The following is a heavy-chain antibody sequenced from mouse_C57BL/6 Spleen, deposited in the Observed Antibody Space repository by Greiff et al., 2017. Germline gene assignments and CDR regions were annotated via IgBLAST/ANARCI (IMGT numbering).Heavy chain of an antibody. D-gene: IGHD1-1*01. V-gene: IGHV5-16*01. CDR1: GFTFSDYY. CDR3: ARVAYGSSYVAWFAY. CDR2: INYDGSST. Sequence: EVQLQESEGGLVQPGSSMKLSCTASGFTFSDYYMAWVRQVPEKGLEWVANINYDGSSTYSLDSLKSRFIISRDNAKNILYLQLVSLKSEDTATYDCARVAYGSSYVAWFAYWGQGTLVTVSA. J-gene: IGHJ3*01.